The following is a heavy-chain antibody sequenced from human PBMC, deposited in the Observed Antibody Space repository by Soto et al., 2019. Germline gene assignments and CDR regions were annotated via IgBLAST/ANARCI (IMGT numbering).Heavy chain of an antibody. D-gene: IGHD1-7*01. J-gene: IGHJ5*02. CDR1: GGSFRGYY. CDR2: INHSGST. CDR3: ARGGYNWNYTSGFDP. V-gene: IGHV4-34*01. Sequence: PSETLSLPGSVYGGSFRGYYWRWIRQPPGKGLEWIGEINHSGSTNYNPSLKSRVTISVDTSKNQFSLKLSSVTAADTAVYYCARGGYNWNYTSGFDPWGQGTLVTVSS.